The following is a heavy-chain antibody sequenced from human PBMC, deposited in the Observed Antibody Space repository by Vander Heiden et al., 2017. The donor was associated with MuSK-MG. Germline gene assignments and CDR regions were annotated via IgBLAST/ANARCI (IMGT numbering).Heavy chain of an antibody. V-gene: IGHV3-23*01. CDR3: AKVLQMGSSGGLYYYGMDV. J-gene: IGHJ6*02. D-gene: IGHD6-19*01. Sequence: EVQLLESGGGLVQPGGSLRLPCAASGFTFSSYAMSWVRQAPGKGLEWVSAISGSGGSTYYADSVKGRGTISRDNSKNTLYLQMNSLRAEDTAVYYGAKVLQMGSSGGLYYYGMDVWGQGSTITVSS. CDR1: GFTFSSYA. CDR2: ISGSGGST.